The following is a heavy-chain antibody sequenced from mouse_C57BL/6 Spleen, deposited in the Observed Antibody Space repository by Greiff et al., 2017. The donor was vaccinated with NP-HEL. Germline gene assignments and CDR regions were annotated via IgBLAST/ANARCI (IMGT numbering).Heavy chain of an antibody. Sequence: QVHVKQSGPELVKPGASVKLSCKASGYTFTSYDINWVKQRPGQGLEWIGWIYPRDGSTKCDEKFKGKATLTVDTSSSTAYMELHSLTSEDSAVYFCARWGRDYAMDYWGQGTSVTVSS. CDR2: IYPRDGST. J-gene: IGHJ4*01. CDR3: ARWGRDYAMDY. V-gene: IGHV1-85*01. CDR1: GYTFTSYD.